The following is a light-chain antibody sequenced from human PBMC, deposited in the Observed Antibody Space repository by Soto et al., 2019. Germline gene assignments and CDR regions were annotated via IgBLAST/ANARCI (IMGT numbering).Light chain of an antibody. Sequence: EIVMTQSPATLSVSPGERATLSCRASQSVSSNLAWYQQKPGQAPRLLIYGASTRATGIPARFSGSGSGTEFTLPISSLQSEDFAVCYCQQYNNWPPWTFGQGTKVEIK. V-gene: IGKV3-15*01. CDR2: GAS. J-gene: IGKJ1*01. CDR1: QSVSSN. CDR3: QQYNNWPPWT.